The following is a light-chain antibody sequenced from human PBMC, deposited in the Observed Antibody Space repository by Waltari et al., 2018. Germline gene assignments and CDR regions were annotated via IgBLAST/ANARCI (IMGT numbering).Light chain of an antibody. Sequence: DIQMTQSPSSLSASVGDRVTSTCQARKDIRNYLNKYQQKPGKAPKLLIYDASNLETGVPSRFSGSGSGTDFTFTISSLQPEDIATYYCQQYDNLPLTFGGGTKVEIK. CDR3: QQYDNLPLT. J-gene: IGKJ4*01. CDR2: DAS. V-gene: IGKV1-33*01. CDR1: KDIRNY.